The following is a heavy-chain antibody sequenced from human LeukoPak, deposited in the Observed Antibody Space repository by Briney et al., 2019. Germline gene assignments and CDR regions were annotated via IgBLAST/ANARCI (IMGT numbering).Heavy chain of an antibody. J-gene: IGHJ4*02. CDR1: GGSISSYY. Sequence: SETLSLTCTVSGGSISSYYWSWIRQPPGKGLEWIGYIYYSGSTNYNPSLKSRVTISVDTSKNQFSLKLSSVTAADTAVYYCARGSPYYDFWSGYWYFDYWGQGTLVTVSS. CDR3: ARGSPYYDFWSGYWYFDY. D-gene: IGHD3-3*01. V-gene: IGHV4-59*08. CDR2: IYYSGST.